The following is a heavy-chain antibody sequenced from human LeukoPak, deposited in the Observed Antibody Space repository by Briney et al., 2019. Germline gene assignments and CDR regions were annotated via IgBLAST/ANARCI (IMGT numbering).Heavy chain of an antibody. V-gene: IGHV1-69*04. D-gene: IGHD2-2*01. Sequence: ASVKVSCKASGGTFSSYAISWVRQAPGQGLEWMGRIIPILGIANYAQKFQGRVTMTRNTSISTAYMELSSLRSEDTAVYYCARVGCSSTSCYFPYYYYYYGMDVWGQGTTVTVSS. CDR2: IIPILGIA. J-gene: IGHJ6*02. CDR3: ARVGCSSTSCYFPYYYYYYGMDV. CDR1: GGTFSSYA.